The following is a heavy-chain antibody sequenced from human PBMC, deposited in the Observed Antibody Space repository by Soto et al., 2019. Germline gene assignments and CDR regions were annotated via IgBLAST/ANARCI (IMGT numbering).Heavy chain of an antibody. CDR3: ARDPGNCSGGYGYGGAFDY. CDR2: IYTSGRT. CDR1: GGSISNGNHY. J-gene: IGHJ4*02. V-gene: IGHV4-31*03. Sequence: QVQLQESGPGLVKPSQTLSLTCTVSGGSISNGNHYWSWIRQLPGKGLEVMGYIYTSGRTNYNPSIKSRINISADTSKNQFTMRLSSVTAADTAVYYCARDPGNCSGGYGYGGAFDYWGQGTPVTVSS. D-gene: IGHD2-15*01.